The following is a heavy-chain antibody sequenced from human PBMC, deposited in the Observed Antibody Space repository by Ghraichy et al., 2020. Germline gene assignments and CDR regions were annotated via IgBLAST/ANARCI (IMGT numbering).Heavy chain of an antibody. V-gene: IGHV3-48*02. J-gene: IGHJ4*02. D-gene: IGHD3-22*01. CDR1: GFTFNTYS. CDR2: ISSSSSTI. Sequence: GSLRLSCAASGFTFNTYSMHCVRQAPGKGLDWVSYISSSSSTIYYADSVKGRFTISRDNAKNSLYLQMNSLRDEDTAVYYCVSDPGLNGFYALDYWGQGTLVTVSS. CDR3: VSDPGLNGFYALDY.